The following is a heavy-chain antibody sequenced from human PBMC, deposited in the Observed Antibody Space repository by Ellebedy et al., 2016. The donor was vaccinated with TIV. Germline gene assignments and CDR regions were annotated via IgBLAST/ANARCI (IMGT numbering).Heavy chain of an antibody. J-gene: IGHJ3*02. V-gene: IGHV4-38-2*02. D-gene: IGHD3-22*01. CDR1: SHSISSGYD. CDR3: ATQAGSGYYWNAAFDI. CDR2: GYQSGIT. Sequence: SETLSLXCTVSSHSISSGYDWLYNWGWIRQSPGKGLEWIGSGYQSGITYYNPSLKSRVTISVDTSKNQFSLKLTSVTAADTAVYYCATQAGSGYYWNAAFDIWGQGRMVTVSS.